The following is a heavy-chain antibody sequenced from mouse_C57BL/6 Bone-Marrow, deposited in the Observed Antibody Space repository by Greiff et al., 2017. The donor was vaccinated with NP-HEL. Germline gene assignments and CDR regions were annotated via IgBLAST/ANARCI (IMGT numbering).Heavy chain of an antibody. Sequence: EVMLVESGGGLVQPGGSLKLSCAASGFTFSDYYMYWVRQTPEQRLEWVAYISNGGGSTYYPDTVKGRFTISRDNANNTLYLQMSRLKSEDTAMYYCARHPFAYWGQGTLVTVSA. CDR2: ISNGGGST. J-gene: IGHJ3*01. CDR1: GFTFSDYY. CDR3: ARHPFAY. V-gene: IGHV5-12*01.